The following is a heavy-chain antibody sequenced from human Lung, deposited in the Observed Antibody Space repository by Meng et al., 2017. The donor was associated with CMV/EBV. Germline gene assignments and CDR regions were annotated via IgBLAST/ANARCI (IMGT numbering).Heavy chain of an antibody. D-gene: IGHD2-2*01. V-gene: IGHV4-39*07. CDR3: ARDGGKYCSSTSCKSKYYYYGMDV. CDR2: IYYSGST. J-gene: IGHJ6*02. CDR1: GGSISSSSYY. Sequence: SETXSLXCTVSGGSISSSSYYWGWIRQPPGKGLEWIGSIYYSGSTYYNPSLKSRVTISVDTSKNQFSLKLSSVTAADTAVYYCARDGGKYCSSTSCKSKYYYYGMDVXGQGXTVTVSS.